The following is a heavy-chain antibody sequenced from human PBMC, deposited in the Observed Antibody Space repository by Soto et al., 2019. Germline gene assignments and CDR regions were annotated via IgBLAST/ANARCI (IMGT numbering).Heavy chain of an antibody. J-gene: IGHJ4*02. CDR2: INHSGST. V-gene: IGHV4-34*01. Sequence: SETLSLTCAVYGGSFSGYYWSWIRQPPGKGLEWIGEINHSGSTNYNPSLKSRVTISVDTSNNQFSLKLSAVTAAATAVYYCARAVTTDRRSWLDHWGQGTLVTVSS. CDR3: ARAVTTDRRSWLDH. D-gene: IGHD6-13*01. CDR1: GGSFSGYY.